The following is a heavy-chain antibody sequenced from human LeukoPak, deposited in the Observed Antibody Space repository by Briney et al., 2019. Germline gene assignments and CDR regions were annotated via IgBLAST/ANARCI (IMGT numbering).Heavy chain of an antibody. CDR1: GGSFSGYY. J-gene: IGHJ4*02. D-gene: IGHD3-10*01. CDR3: ASGLWFGELLL. Sequence: SETLSLTCAVYGGSFSGYYWSWIRQPPGKGLEWIGEINHSGSTNYNPSLKSRVTISVDTSKNRFSLKLTSVTAADAAVYYCASGLWFGELLLWGQGTLVSVSS. V-gene: IGHV4-34*01. CDR2: INHSGST.